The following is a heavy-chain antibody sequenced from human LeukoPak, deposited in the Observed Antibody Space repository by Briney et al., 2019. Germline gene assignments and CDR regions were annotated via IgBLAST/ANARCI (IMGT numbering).Heavy chain of an antibody. Sequence: ASVKVSCKASGYTFTGYYMHWVRQAPGQGLEWMGRINPNSGGTNYAQKFQGRVTMTRDTSISTAYMELSRLRSDDTAVYYCARDRGVYYDFWSGYYTGWFDPWGQGTLVTVSS. D-gene: IGHD3-3*01. CDR3: ARDRGVYYDFWSGYYTGWFDP. J-gene: IGHJ5*02. V-gene: IGHV1-2*06. CDR1: GYTFTGYY. CDR2: INPNSGGT.